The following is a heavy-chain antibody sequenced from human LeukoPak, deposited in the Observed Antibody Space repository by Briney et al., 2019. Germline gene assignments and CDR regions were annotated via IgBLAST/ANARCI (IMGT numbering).Heavy chain of an antibody. Sequence: GGSLRLSCAASGFTFDDYAMHWVRQAPGKGLEWVSSISSSSNYIYYADSVKGRFTISRDNAKNSLYLQMNSLRTEDTAVYYCARAPTSEQQLQFDYWGQGTLVTVSS. V-gene: IGHV3-21*01. CDR3: ARAPTSEQQLQFDY. D-gene: IGHD6-13*01. CDR2: ISSSSNYI. CDR1: GFTFDDYA. J-gene: IGHJ4*02.